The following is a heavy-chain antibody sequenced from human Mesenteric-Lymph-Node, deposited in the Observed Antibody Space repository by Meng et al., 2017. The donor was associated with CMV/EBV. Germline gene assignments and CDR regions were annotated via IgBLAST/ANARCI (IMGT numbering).Heavy chain of an antibody. Sequence: GESLKISCAASRFTFSNYYMSWIRQAPGKGPELVAYISSIGSTIYYADSVKGRFTISRDNARNSLYLQMNSLRAEDTAVYYCVSEGSRSYWGQGTLVTVSS. D-gene: IGHD3-10*01. V-gene: IGHV3-11*01. CDR3: VSEGSRSY. J-gene: IGHJ4*02. CDR1: RFTFSNYY. CDR2: ISSIGSTI.